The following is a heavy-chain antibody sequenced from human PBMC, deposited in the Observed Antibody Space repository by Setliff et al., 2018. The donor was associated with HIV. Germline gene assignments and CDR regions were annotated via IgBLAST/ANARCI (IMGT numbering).Heavy chain of an antibody. CDR3: ARVDEYCSGISCYSGGEIDY. CDR1: GYSFTSYG. V-gene: IGHV1-18*01. Sequence: GASVKVSCKASGYSFTSYGISWVRQAPGQGLEWMGWIGVYDGHTNYAEKVQGRVTMTTDTSTSTAYMELRSLRSDDTAIYYCARVDEYCSGISCYSGGEIDYWGQGTLVTVSS. D-gene: IGHD2-15*01. J-gene: IGHJ4*02. CDR2: IGVYDGHT.